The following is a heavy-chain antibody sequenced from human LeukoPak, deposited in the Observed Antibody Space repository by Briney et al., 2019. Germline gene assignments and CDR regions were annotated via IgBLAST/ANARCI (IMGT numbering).Heavy chain of an antibody. CDR2: IKQDGSEK. J-gene: IGHJ6*02. Sequence: SGGSLRLSCAASGFTFSSYWMSWVRQAPGKGLEWVANIKQDGSEKYYVDSVKGRFTISRDNAKNSLYLQMNSLRAEDTAVYYCARDEPHSSSWYTLYYYYYGMDVWGQGTTVTVSS. D-gene: IGHD6-13*01. V-gene: IGHV3-7*01. CDR1: GFTFSSYW. CDR3: ARDEPHSSSWYTLYYYYYGMDV.